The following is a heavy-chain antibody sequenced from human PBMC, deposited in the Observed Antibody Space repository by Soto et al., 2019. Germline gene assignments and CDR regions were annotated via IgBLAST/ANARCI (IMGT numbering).Heavy chain of an antibody. CDR1: GFTLSDYY. CDR2: ISHSGTTI. CDR3: ARDRVEGAGWFDP. D-gene: IGHD1-26*01. J-gene: IGHJ5*02. V-gene: IGHV3-11*01. Sequence: VGSLRLSCTASGFTLSDYYMNWIRQAPGEGLEWIAYISHSGTTISYADSVKGRFTISRDSADNSLFLQMNGLRADDTAVYYCARDRVEGAGWFDPWGQLTLVTVSS.